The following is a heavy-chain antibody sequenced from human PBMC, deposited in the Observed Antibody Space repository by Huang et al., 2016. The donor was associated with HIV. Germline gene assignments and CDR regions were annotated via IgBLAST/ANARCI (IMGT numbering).Heavy chain of an antibody. Sequence: QVQLVESGGGVVQPGGSLRLSCAASGFTFSSYGMHWVRQAPGKGLEWVACMRNDGSNKDYVDSVKGRFTISRDNAKNTLFLQMNSLRAEDTAVYYCAGSYGNFDYWGQGTLVTVSS. CDR2: MRNDGSNK. D-gene: IGHD1-26*01. CDR3: AGSYGNFDY. J-gene: IGHJ4*02. V-gene: IGHV3-30*02. CDR1: GFTFSSYG.